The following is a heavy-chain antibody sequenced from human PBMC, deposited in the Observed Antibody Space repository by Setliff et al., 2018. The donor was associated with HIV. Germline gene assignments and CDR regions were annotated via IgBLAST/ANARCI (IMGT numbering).Heavy chain of an antibody. Sequence: ASVKVSCKASGYTLTGHYMHWVRQAPGQGLEWMGYFNPNHAASKFAQKFQGRVAMTRDTSTSTAYMELTSLTSDDTAVYYCARDRPLDTPCMGLYLDYWGQGTLVTVSS. D-gene: IGHD2-15*01. CDR1: GYTLTGHY. CDR3: ARDRPLDTPCMGLYLDY. V-gene: IGHV1-2*02. CDR2: FNPNHAAS. J-gene: IGHJ4*02.